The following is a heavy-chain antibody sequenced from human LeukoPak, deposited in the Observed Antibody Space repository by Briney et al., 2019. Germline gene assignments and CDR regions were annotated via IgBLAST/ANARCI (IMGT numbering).Heavy chain of an antibody. D-gene: IGHD1-26*01. Sequence: SETLSLTCTVSGGSISSYYWSWIRQPPGKGLEWIGYIYYSGSTNYNPSLKSRVTISVDASKNQFSLKLSSVTAADTAVYYCARGGWELPEGSLDFWGQGTLVTVSS. CDR1: GGSISSYY. CDR3: ARGGWELPEGSLDF. CDR2: IYYSGST. J-gene: IGHJ4*02. V-gene: IGHV4-59*12.